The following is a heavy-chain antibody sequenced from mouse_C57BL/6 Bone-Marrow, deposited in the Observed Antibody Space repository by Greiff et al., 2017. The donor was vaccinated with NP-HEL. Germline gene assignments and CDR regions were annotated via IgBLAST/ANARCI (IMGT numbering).Heavy chain of an antibody. J-gene: IGHJ2*01. D-gene: IGHD1-1*01. CDR1: GYTFTSYD. Sequence: QVQLKESGPELVKPGASVKLSCKASGYTFTSYDINWVKQRPGQGLEWIGWIYPRDGSTKYNEKFKGKATLTVDTSSSTAYMELHSLTSEDSAVYFCARTPFITTVVAPFDYWGQGTTLTVSS. CDR3: ARTPFITTVVAPFDY. CDR2: IYPRDGST. V-gene: IGHV1-85*01.